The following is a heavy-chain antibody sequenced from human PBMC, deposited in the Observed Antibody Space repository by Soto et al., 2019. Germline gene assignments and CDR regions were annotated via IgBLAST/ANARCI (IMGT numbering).Heavy chain of an antibody. D-gene: IGHD2-15*01. CDR3: ARGYCSGGNCYSGMDV. CDR2: MNPNSGNT. Sequence: ASVKVSCKASGYTFTSYDINWVRQATGQGLEWMGWMNPNSGNTGYAQKFQGRVTITADEPTSTAFMELSSLKSEDTAVCYCARGYCSGGNCYSGMDVWGQGTMVTVSS. J-gene: IGHJ6*02. CDR1: GYTFTSYD. V-gene: IGHV1-8*01.